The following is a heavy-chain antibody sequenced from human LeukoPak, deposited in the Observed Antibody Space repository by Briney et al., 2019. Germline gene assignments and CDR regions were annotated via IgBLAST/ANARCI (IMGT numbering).Heavy chain of an antibody. V-gene: IGHV4-59*08. CDR2: IYYSGST. Sequence: SETLSLTRAVSGGSLSSYSRSWIRQPPGKGLEWVGYIYYSGSTNYNPSLKSRVTISVDTSKNQFSLKLSSVTAADTAVYYCASLDGDGRMDYFDYCGEGA. CDR1: GGSLSSYS. J-gene: IGHJ4*02. CDR3: ASLDGDGRMDYFDY. D-gene: IGHD5-24*01.